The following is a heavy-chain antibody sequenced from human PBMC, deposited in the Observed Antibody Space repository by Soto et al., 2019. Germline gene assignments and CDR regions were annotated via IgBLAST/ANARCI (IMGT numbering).Heavy chain of an antibody. CDR2: IGVAGDT. V-gene: IGHV3-13*01. CDR3: VGDRYSGWRSLFVN. Sequence: PGGSLRLSCVASGFVFSDHDMHWVRLVSGEGLEWISEIGVAGDTYYPDSVKGRFTISRDNARNSLFLEMTGLRAGDTAVYYCVGDRYSGWRSLFVNWGPGAPVKVSS. J-gene: IGHJ4*01. CDR1: GFVFSDHD. D-gene: IGHD2-15*01.